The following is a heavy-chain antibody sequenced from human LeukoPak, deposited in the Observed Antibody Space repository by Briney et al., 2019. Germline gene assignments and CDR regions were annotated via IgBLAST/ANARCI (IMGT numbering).Heavy chain of an antibody. CDR2: IKSKTDGETT. CDR3: TTDRGYYDSSGYFMYYFDY. Sequence: GGSLRLDCAASGSTSSNAWMSRVRQGPGKGLEWVGRIKSKTDGETTDYASTVKGRFTISRDDSEYTLYLQMNSLKTEDTAVYYCTTDRGYYDSSGYFMYYFDYWGQGTLVTVSS. CDR1: GSTSSNAW. D-gene: IGHD3-22*01. J-gene: IGHJ4*02. V-gene: IGHV3-15*01.